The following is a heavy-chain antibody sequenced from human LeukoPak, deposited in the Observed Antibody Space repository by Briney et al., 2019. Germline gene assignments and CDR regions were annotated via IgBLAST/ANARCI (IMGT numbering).Heavy chain of an antibody. Sequence: SETLSLTCAVSGGSISSGGYSWGWIRQPPGKGLEWIGYIYHSGSTYYNPSLKSRVTISVDRSKNQFSLKLSSVTAADTAVYYCASLPLSSSGNYYYGMDVRGQGTTVTVSS. CDR3: ASLPLSSSGNYYYGMDV. D-gene: IGHD6-6*01. V-gene: IGHV4-30-2*01. CDR2: IYHSGST. J-gene: IGHJ6*02. CDR1: GGSISSGGYS.